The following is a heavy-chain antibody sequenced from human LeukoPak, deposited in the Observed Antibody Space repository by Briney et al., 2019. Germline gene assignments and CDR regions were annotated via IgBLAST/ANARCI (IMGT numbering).Heavy chain of an antibody. D-gene: IGHD1-14*01. CDR2: LYSAGNT. Sequence: GGSLRLSCAASGFTVITNDMTWVRQAPGKGLEWVSVLYSAGNTKYADSVQGRFTISRDNSKNTLYLEMNSLSPDDTAVYYCARGVEPLAANTLAYWGQGTLVTVSS. CDR3: ARGVEPLAANTLAY. V-gene: IGHV3-53*01. J-gene: IGHJ4*02. CDR1: GFTVITND.